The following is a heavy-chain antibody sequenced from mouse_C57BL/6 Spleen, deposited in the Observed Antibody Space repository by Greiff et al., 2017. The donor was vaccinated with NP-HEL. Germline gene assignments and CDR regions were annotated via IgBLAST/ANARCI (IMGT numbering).Heavy chain of an antibody. Sequence: QVQLQQPGAELVKPGASVKLSCKASGYTFTSYWMHWVKQRPGQGLEWIGMIHPNSGSTNYNEKFKSNATLTVDKSDSTAYTQLSSLTTEDSAVYYCARDATPPQGNYAMDYWGQGTSVTVSS. V-gene: IGHV1-64*01. CDR2: IHPNSGST. D-gene: IGHD1-1*01. CDR1: GYTFTSYW. CDR3: ARDATPPQGNYAMDY. J-gene: IGHJ4*01.